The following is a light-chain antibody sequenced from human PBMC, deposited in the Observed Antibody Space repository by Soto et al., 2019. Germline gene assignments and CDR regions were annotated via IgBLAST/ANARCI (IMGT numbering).Light chain of an antibody. CDR3: QQYDNIPIT. CDR2: DAS. CDR1: QDITNC. Sequence: DIQMTQSPSSLSASVGDRVTITCQASQDITNCLNWYQQKPGEAPKLLIYDASNLETGVPSRFSGTGSGTDFIVTISSLQPEDIATYYCQQYDNIPITLGQGTRLEIK. V-gene: IGKV1-33*01. J-gene: IGKJ5*01.